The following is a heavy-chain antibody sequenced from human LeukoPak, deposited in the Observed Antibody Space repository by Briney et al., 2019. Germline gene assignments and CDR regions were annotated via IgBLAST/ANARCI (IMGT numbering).Heavy chain of an antibody. CDR1: GGSISSSNW. CDR3: ASICSGGSCYYAFDI. D-gene: IGHD2-15*01. V-gene: IGHV4-4*02. CDR2: IYHSGST. Sequence: PSGTLSLTCAVSGGSISSSNWWSWVRQPPGKGLEWIGEIYHSGSTNYNPSLKSRVTISVDKSKNQFSLKLSSVTAADTAVYYCASICSGGSCYYAFDIWGQGTMVTVSS. J-gene: IGHJ3*02.